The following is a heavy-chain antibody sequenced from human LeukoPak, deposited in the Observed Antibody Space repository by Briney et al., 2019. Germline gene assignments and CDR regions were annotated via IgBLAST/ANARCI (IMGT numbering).Heavy chain of an antibody. Sequence: GGSLRLSCAASGFTFSSSAMSWVRQVPGKGLEWVSSISSSSSYIYYADSVRGRFTISRDNAKNSLYLQMNSLRAEDTAVYYCARDYCSSTSCYRPPAFDYWGQGTLVTVSS. J-gene: IGHJ4*02. D-gene: IGHD2-2*02. CDR1: GFTFSSSA. V-gene: IGHV3-21*01. CDR2: ISSSSSYI. CDR3: ARDYCSSTSCYRPPAFDY.